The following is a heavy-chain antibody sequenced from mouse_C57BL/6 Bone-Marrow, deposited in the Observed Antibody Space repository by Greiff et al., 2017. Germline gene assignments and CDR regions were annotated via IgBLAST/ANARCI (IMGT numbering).Heavy chain of an antibody. Sequence: QVQLQQPGAELVMPGASVKLSCKASGYTFTSYWLHWVKQRPGQGLEWIGEIDPSDSYTNYNQKFKGKSTFTVDTSSSTAYMQLSSLTSEDSAVYYCAREAMDYWGQGTSVTVSS. J-gene: IGHJ4*01. CDR2: IDPSDSYT. V-gene: IGHV1-69*01. CDR1: GYTFTSYW. CDR3: AREAMDY.